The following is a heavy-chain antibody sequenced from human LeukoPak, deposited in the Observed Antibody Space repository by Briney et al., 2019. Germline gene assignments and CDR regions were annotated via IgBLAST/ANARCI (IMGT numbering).Heavy chain of an antibody. CDR3: ARKASTEIIGGMDV. CDR2: IQSNGNPK. CDR1: GFSFSNNG. Sequence: GGSLRLSCAASGFSFSNNGIHWVHQAPGKGLEWVAFIQSNGNPKYYADSVRGRFNISRDNSKKTCYLQMDSLRVEDTAVYYCARKASTEIIGGMDVRGQGTTVTVTS. V-gene: IGHV3-30*02. D-gene: IGHD2-8*02. J-gene: IGHJ6*02.